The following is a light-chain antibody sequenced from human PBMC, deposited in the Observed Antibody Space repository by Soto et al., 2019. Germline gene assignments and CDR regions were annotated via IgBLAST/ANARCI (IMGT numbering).Light chain of an antibody. CDR1: QSVSSY. Sequence: EIVLTQSPATLSLSPGERATLSCRASQSVSSYLAWYQQKPGQAPRLLIYDASNRATGIPARFSGSGSGTDFILTISSLDPEDFAVYYCQQRSNWLTFGGGPKVEIK. V-gene: IGKV3-11*01. J-gene: IGKJ4*01. CDR3: QQRSNWLT. CDR2: DAS.